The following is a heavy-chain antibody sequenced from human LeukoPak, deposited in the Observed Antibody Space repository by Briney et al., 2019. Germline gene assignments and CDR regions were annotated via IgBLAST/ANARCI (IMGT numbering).Heavy chain of an antibody. J-gene: IGHJ3*02. CDR1: GFTFSSYG. CDR2: IWYDGSNK. CDR3: ARGQWLANDAFDI. Sequence: PGGSLRLSCAASGFTFSSYGMHWVRQAPGKGLEWVAVIWYDGSNKYYADSVKGRFTISRDNSKNTLYLQMNSLRAEDTAVYYCARGQWLANDAFDIWGQGTMVTVSS. V-gene: IGHV3-33*01. D-gene: IGHD6-19*01.